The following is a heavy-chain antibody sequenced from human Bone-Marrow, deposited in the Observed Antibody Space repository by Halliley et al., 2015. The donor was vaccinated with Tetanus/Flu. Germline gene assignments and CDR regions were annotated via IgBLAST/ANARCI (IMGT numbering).Heavy chain of an antibody. D-gene: IGHD3-10*01. CDR2: IYAGGTA. Sequence: SLRLSCAASGFTVNNNYLSWVRQAPGKGLEWVSSIYAGGTAYFADSARGRFTISRDESKNTVYLQMNNLRVEDTAVYHCARGGGRYYSPYDWGQRTLVTVSS. CDR3: ARGGGRYYSPYD. V-gene: IGHV3-53*01. CDR1: GFTVNNNY. J-gene: IGHJ4*02.